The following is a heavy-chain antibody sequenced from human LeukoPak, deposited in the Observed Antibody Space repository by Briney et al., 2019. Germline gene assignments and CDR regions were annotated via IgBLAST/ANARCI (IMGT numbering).Heavy chain of an antibody. V-gene: IGHV1-3*01. CDR2: INAGNGNT. Sequence: ASVKVSCKASGYTFTSYATHWVRQAPGQRLEWMGWINAGNGNTKYSQKFQGRVTITRDTSASTAYMELSSLRSEDTAVYYCARAPGSGSYSVFDYWGQGTLVTVSS. CDR1: GYTFTSYA. D-gene: IGHD1-26*01. J-gene: IGHJ4*02. CDR3: ARAPGSGSYSVFDY.